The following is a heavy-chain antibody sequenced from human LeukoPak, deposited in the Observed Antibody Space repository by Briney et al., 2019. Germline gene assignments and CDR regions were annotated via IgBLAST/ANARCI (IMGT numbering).Heavy chain of an antibody. V-gene: IGHV4-38-2*02. CDR3: AKESIAARRDDY. CDR2: IYHSGST. Sequence: PSETLSLTCTVSGYSITRGYYWGWIRQPPGKGLEGIGRIYHSGSTYYNPSLKRRVTLSVDTSKNQFSLKLSSVTAAETTVYYCAKESIAARRDDYWGQGTLVTVSS. D-gene: IGHD6-6*01. CDR1: GYSITRGYY. J-gene: IGHJ4*02.